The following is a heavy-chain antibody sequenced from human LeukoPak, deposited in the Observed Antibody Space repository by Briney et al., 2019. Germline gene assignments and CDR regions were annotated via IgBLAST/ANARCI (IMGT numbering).Heavy chain of an antibody. CDR1: GFTFSNYN. J-gene: IGHJ4*02. D-gene: IGHD4-11*01. CDR2: ITLSSTTI. Sequence: GGSLRLSCAASGFTFSNYNMNWVRQAPGKGLEWVSYITLSSTTIYYADSVKGRFTISRGNAKKTLYLQMSSLRAEDTAVYYCARGTVSNFDYWGQGTLVTVSS. CDR3: ARGTVSNFDY. V-gene: IGHV3-48*01.